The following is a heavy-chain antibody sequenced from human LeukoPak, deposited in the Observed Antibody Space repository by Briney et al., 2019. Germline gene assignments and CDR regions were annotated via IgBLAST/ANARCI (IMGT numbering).Heavy chain of an antibody. J-gene: IGHJ3*02. CDR3: ARDWEGGYCSGGSCYDHAFDI. CDR2: IRYDGSNK. Sequence: GGSLRLSCAASGFTFSSYGMHWVRQAPGRGLEWVAFIRYDGSNKYYADSVKGRFTISRDNSKNTLYLQMNSLRAEDTAVYYCARDWEGGYCSGGSCYDHAFDIWGQGTMVTVSS. D-gene: IGHD2-15*01. CDR1: GFTFSSYG. V-gene: IGHV3-30*02.